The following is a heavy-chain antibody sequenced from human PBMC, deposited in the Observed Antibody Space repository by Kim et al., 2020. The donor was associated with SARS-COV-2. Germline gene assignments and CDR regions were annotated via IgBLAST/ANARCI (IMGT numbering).Heavy chain of an antibody. D-gene: IGHD4-17*01. CDR3: ARDLGSVYGDQLGY. CDR2: ISGSGIRT. Sequence: GGSLRLSCAASGFTFSRYALSWVRQAPGKGLEWVSGISGSGIRTYYAGSVKGRFTISRDNSKNTLYMQMNSLRVDDTAVYYCARDLGSVYGDQLGYWGQGTLVTVSS. V-gene: IGHV3-23*01. CDR1: GFTFSRYA. J-gene: IGHJ4*02.